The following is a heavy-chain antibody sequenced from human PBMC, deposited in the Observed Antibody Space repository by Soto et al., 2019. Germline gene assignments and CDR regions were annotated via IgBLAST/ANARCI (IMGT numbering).Heavy chain of an antibody. CDR2: MNPNSGNT. CDR3: AGTQLRYFDWLLTLDYYYYMDV. V-gene: IGHV1-8*01. J-gene: IGHJ6*03. Sequence: ASVNVSCKASGYTFTSYDINWVRQATGQGLEWMGWMNPNSGNTGYAQKFQGRVTMTRNTSISTAYMELSSLRSEDTAVYYCAGTQLRYFDWLLTLDYYYYMDVWGKGTTVTVSS. CDR1: GYTFTSYD. D-gene: IGHD3-9*01.